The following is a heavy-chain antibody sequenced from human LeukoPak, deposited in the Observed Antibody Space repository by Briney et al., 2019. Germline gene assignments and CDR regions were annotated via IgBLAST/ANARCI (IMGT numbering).Heavy chain of an antibody. V-gene: IGHV1-2*02. CDR2: INPNSGGT. Sequence: ASVKVSCKASGYTFTGYYMHWVRQAPGQGLEWMGWINPNSGGTNYAQKFRGRATMTRDTSISTAYMELSRLRSDDTAVYYCARDHRIFGVVIIGMDVWGKGTTVTVSS. D-gene: IGHD3-3*01. J-gene: IGHJ6*04. CDR1: GYTFTGYY. CDR3: ARDHRIFGVVIIGMDV.